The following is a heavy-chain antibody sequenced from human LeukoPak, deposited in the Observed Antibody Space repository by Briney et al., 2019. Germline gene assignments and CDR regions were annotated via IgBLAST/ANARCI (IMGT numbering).Heavy chain of an antibody. D-gene: IGHD3-16*01. Sequence: GGSLRLSCAASGFTLSDHYMDWVRQAPGKGLEWVGNIKEDGSEKYYVDSVKGRFTISRDNAKNSLYLQMNSLRAEDTAVYYCAREITWEVTPIWGQGTLVTVSP. J-gene: IGHJ3*02. CDR2: IKEDGSEK. V-gene: IGHV3-7*01. CDR1: GFTLSDHY. CDR3: AREITWEVTPI.